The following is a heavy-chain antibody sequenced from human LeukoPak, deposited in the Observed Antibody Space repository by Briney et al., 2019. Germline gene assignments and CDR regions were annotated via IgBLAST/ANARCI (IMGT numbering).Heavy chain of an antibody. D-gene: IGHD6-19*01. CDR3: AKEREAVAAYYYYYGMDV. Sequence: GGSLRLSCAASGFTFSSYAMSWVRQAPGKGLEWVSAISGSGGSTYYADSVKGRFTISRDNSKNTLYLQMNNLRAEDMAVYYCAKEREAVAAYYYYYGMDVWGKGTTVTVSS. V-gene: IGHV3-23*01. CDR2: ISGSGGST. CDR1: GFTFSSYA. J-gene: IGHJ6*04.